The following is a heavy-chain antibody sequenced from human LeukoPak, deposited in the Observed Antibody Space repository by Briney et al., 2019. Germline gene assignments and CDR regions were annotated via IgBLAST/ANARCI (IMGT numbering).Heavy chain of an antibody. J-gene: IGHJ4*02. CDR2: IKQDGSEI. CDR3: ARDLLGWELHYFDY. D-gene: IGHD1-26*01. CDR1: GFTCSSYW. Sequence: GGSLRLSGAASGFTCSSYWMSWVRQAPGKGLNWVANIKQDGSEIYYVDSVKGRFTVSRDNAKNSLYLQMNTLRAEDTAVYYCARDLLGWELHYFDYWGQGTLVTVSS. V-gene: IGHV3-7*01.